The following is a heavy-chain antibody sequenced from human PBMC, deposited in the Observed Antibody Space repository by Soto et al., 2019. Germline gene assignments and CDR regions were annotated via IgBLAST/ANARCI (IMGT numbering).Heavy chain of an antibody. V-gene: IGHV5-51*01. CDR1: GYSFTRYW. Sequence: GESLKISCKGSGYSFTRYWIGWVRQMPGKGLAWMGIIYPGDSDTRYSPSFQGQVTISADKSISTAYLQWSSLKASDTAMYYCARQDSTIFGVVISKALGAFDIWGQGTMVTVSS. CDR2: IYPGDSDT. D-gene: IGHD3-3*01. CDR3: ARQDSTIFGVVISKALGAFDI. J-gene: IGHJ3*02.